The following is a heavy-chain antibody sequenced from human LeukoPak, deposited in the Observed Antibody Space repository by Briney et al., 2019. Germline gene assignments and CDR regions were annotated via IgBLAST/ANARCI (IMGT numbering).Heavy chain of an antibody. CDR2: ISAYNG. CDR3: ARSEASSWYPNWFDP. CDR1: GYTFTSYG. V-gene: IGHV1-18*01. J-gene: IGHJ5*02. D-gene: IGHD6-13*01. Sequence: ASVKVSCKASGYTFTSYGISWVRQAPGQGLEWMGWISAYNGTSTSTAYMELRSLRSDDTAVYYCARSEASSWYPNWFDPWGQGTLVTVSS.